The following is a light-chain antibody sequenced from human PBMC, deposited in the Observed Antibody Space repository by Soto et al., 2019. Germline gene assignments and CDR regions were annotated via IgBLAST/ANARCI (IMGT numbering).Light chain of an antibody. CDR2: AAS. J-gene: IGKJ5*01. V-gene: IGKV1-39*01. Sequence: DIQMTQSPSSLSASVGDTVTFTCRASQSISEYLNWYQQKPGKAPRLLIYAASNLDNGVPSRFSGSGSGTTFTLTIRSLQPEDFATYYCQQTYSTPITFGQGTRLEIK. CDR1: QSISEY. CDR3: QQTYSTPIT.